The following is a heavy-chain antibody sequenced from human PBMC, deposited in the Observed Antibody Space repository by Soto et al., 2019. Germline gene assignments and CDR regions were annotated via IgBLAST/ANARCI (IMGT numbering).Heavy chain of an antibody. V-gene: IGHV1-2*04. CDR1: GYTFTGYY. CDR3: ARGRATLPTHYYMDV. J-gene: IGHJ6*03. CDR2: INPNSGGT. Sequence: QVQLVQSGAEVKKPGASVKVSCKASGYTFTGYYMHWVRQAPGQGLEWMGWINPNSGGTNYAQKFQGWATMTSDTSISTAYMELSRLRSDDTAVYYCARGRATLPTHYYMDVWGKGTTVTVSS. D-gene: IGHD2-2*01.